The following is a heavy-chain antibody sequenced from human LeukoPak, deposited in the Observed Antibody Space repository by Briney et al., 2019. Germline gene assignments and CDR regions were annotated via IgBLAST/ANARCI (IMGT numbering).Heavy chain of an antibody. CDR2: FIPIFGTA. V-gene: IGHV1-69*13. Sequence: ASVKVSCKASGGTFSSYAISWVREAHGQGLEWMGGFIPIFGTANYAQKFQGRVTITADESTSTAYMELSSLRSEDTAVYYCAREDYYGSESRIGYYFDYWGQGTLVTVSS. D-gene: IGHD3-10*01. CDR3: AREDYYGSESRIGYYFDY. J-gene: IGHJ4*02. CDR1: GGTFSSYA.